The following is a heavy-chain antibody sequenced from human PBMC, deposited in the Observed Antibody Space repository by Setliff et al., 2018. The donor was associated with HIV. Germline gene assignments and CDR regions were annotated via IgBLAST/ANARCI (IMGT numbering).Heavy chain of an antibody. J-gene: IGHJ3*01. CDR1: GATLTTYS. D-gene: IGHD2-15*01. CDR3: ATRGYDHDALDV. Sequence: GESLKISCTASGATLTTYSLSWVRQGPGKGLEWVSYIYSSGNFIYYADSVKGRFTISRDNAKNSLYLQMDSLRAEDTAVYHCATRGYDHDALDVWGRGTLVTVSS. V-gene: IGHV3-48*01. CDR2: IYSSGNFI.